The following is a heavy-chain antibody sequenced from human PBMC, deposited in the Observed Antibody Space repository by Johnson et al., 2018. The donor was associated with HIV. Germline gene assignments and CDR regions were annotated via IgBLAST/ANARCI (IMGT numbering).Heavy chain of an antibody. J-gene: IGHJ3*02. V-gene: IGHV3-30*03. CDR1: GFTFSSYG. CDR2: ISYDGSNK. CDR3: ARDLRGAFDI. Sequence: QVQLLESGGGVVQPGRSLRLSCAASGFTFSSYGMHWVRQAPGKGLEWVAVISYDGSNKYYADSVKGRFTISRDNSKNTLYLQMNSLRAEDTAVYYCARDLRGAFDIWGQGTMVAVSS.